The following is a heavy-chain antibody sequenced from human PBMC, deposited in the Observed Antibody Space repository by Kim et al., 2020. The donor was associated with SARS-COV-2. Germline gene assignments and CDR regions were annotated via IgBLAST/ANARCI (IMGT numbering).Heavy chain of an antibody. Sequence: GGSLRLSCAASGFTFSSYAMTWVRQAPGKGLEWVSSITGSGGGTYYAVSVKGRFTISRYNSRNTVPLQMNSLTAEDTAVYSWSKGRSAGKVDWFDPWGQG. CDR1: GFTFSSYA. V-gene: IGHV3-23*01. J-gene: IGHJ5*02. CDR3: SKGRSAGKVDWFDP. D-gene: IGHD5-12*01. CDR2: ITGSGGGT.